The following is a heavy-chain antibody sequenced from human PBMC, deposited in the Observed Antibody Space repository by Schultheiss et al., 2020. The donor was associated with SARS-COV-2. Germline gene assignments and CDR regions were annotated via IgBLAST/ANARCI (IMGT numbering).Heavy chain of an antibody. CDR3: TKRNWLDF. D-gene: IGHD1-1*01. V-gene: IGHV3-23*01. Sequence: GGSLRLSCAPSSFTFSAYAMTWVRQAPGKGLEWVSTISGSGGSTYYADSVKGRFTISRDNSQNTLYLQMNSLTAEDTAVYYCTKRNWLDFWGQGTLVTVSS. CDR2: ISGSGGST. CDR1: SFTFSAYA. J-gene: IGHJ4*02.